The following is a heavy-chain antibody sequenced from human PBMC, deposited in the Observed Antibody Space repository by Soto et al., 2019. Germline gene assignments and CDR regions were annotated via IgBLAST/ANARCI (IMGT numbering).Heavy chain of an antibody. CDR2: IGSGGTTT. CDR1: GFSFSSYG. J-gene: IGHJ4*02. CDR3: ATDYGAFSLGDY. V-gene: IGHV3-23*01. Sequence: EVQLLESGGGLVQPGGSLRLSCAASGFSFSSYGMHWVRQAPGKGLEWVSGIGSGGTTTYYADSVKGRFTISRVNSKNTLYLQMNSLRAEDTAVYYCATDYGAFSLGDYWGQGTLVTVSS. D-gene: IGHD4-17*01.